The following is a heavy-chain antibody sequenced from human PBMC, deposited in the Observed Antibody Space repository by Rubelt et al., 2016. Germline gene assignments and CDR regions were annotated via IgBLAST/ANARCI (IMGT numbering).Heavy chain of an antibody. D-gene: IGHD6-13*01. CDR2: TYSGGST. CDR3: ARNGYSSSWYRN. CDR1: GFTFSSYA. J-gene: IGHJ4*02. V-gene: IGHV3-23*03. Sequence: EVQLLESGGGLVQFGGSLRLSCAASGFTFSSYAMSWVRQAPGKGLEWVSVTYSGGSTFYADSVKGRFTISRDNSKNTLYLQMSSLRAEDTAVYYCARNGYSSSWYRNWGLGTLVTVSS.